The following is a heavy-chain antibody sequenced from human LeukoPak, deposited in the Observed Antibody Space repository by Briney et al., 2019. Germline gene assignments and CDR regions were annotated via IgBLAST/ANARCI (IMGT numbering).Heavy chain of an antibody. CDR3: AKSDCGTIGCKLLNY. J-gene: IGHJ4*02. Sequence: GSLRLSCEASGFTFSNYWMSWVRQAPGKGLEWVSAINSGGDATKYADSVKGRFTISRDNSKNTLSLQLNSLRAEDTAIYYCAKSDCGTIGCKLLNYWGQGTLVTVSS. CDR1: GFTFSNYW. CDR2: INSGGDAT. D-gene: IGHD2-21*01. V-gene: IGHV3-23*01.